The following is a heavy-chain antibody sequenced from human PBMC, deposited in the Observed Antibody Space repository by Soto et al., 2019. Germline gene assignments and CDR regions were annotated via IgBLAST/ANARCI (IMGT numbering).Heavy chain of an antibody. CDR1: GFTFSSYA. CDR3: AIRIVGASPLDYYYGMDV. J-gene: IGHJ6*02. D-gene: IGHD1-26*01. Sequence: EVQLLESGGGLVQPGGSLRLSCAASGFTFSSYAMSWVRQAPGKGLEWVSAISGRGGSTYYADSVKGRFTISRDNSKNTLYLQMNSLRAEDTAVYYCAIRIVGASPLDYYYGMDVWGQGTTVTVSS. V-gene: IGHV3-23*01. CDR2: ISGRGGST.